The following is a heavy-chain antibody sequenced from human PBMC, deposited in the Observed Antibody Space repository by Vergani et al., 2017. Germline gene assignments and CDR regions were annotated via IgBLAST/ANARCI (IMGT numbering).Heavy chain of an antibody. V-gene: IGHV4-4*07. Sequence: QVQMQESGPGLVKTSETLSLTCSASGAPISYWCWSWLRQPAGKGLEWIGRLCPSGSTNYKPSLKSRVTMSIDTSKNQFSLKLTSVTAADTAVYYCATGAGPVDIWGKGTLVTVSS. CDR1: GAPISYWC. CDR2: LCPSGST. D-gene: IGHD7-27*01. CDR3: ATGAGPVDI. J-gene: IGHJ4*02.